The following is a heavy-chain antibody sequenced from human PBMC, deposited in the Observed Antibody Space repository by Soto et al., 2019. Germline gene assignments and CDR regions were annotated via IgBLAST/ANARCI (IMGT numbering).Heavy chain of an antibody. D-gene: IGHD3-10*01. J-gene: IGHJ6*02. CDR3: AKDGPMPHKGLCFGESRPKETTGIMDV. V-gene: IGHV3-43*01. CDR2: ISWDGGST. Sequence: GGSLRLSCAASGFTFDDYTMHWVRQAPGKGLEWVSLISWDGGSTYYADSVKGRFTISRDNSKNSLYLQMNSLRTEYTAFYYCAKDGPMPHKGLCFGESRPKETTGIMDVWGQGTTVTVSS. CDR1: GFTFDDYT.